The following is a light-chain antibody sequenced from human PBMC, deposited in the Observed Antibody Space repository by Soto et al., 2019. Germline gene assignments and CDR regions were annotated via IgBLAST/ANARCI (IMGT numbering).Light chain of an antibody. CDR2: AAS. CDR1: QSISSY. V-gene: IGKV1-39*01. J-gene: IGKJ5*01. CDR3: QQSYSTIT. Sequence: DIQMTQSPSSLSASVGDRVTITCRASQSISSYLNWYQQKPGKAPKLLIYAASILQSGVPSRFSGSGSGTDFTLTISSLQPEDFATYYCQQSYSTITFGQGTRLEIK.